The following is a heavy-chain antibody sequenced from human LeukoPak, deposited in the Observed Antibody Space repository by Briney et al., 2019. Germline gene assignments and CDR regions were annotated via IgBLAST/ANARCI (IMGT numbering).Heavy chain of an antibody. CDR1: GFTFSSYS. Sequence: PGGSLRLSCAASGFTFSSYSMSWVRQAPGKGLEWVSYISSSSSIIYYADSVKGRFTISRDNAKNSLYLQMNSLRDKDTAVYYCAGQVYYGMDVWGQGTTVTVSS. CDR3: AGQVYYGMDV. J-gene: IGHJ6*02. V-gene: IGHV3-48*02. CDR2: ISSSSSII.